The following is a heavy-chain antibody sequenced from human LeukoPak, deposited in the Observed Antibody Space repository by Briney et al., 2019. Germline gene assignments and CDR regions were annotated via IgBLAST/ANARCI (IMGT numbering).Heavy chain of an antibody. D-gene: IGHD3-9*01. Sequence: GGSLRLSCAASGFTFSSYSMNWVRQAPGKGLEWVSSISSSSSYIYYADSVKGRFTISRDNAKNSLYLQMNSLRAEDTAVYYCARDGTPLTGHDYWGQGTLVTVSS. CDR2: ISSSSSYI. V-gene: IGHV3-21*01. CDR1: GFTFSSYS. J-gene: IGHJ4*02. CDR3: ARDGTPLTGHDY.